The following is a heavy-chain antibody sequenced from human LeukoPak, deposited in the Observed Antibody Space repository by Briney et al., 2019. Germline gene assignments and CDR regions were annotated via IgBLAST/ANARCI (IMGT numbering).Heavy chain of an antibody. CDR1: GFTFSSYW. CDR2: IKQDGSGK. Sequence: GGSLRLSCAASGFTFSSYWMSWVRQAPGKGLEWVANIKQDGSGKYYVDSVKGRFTISRDNAKNSLYLQMNSLRAEDTAVYYCARGKGIGAPSYWGQGTLVTVSS. CDR3: ARGKGIGAPSY. J-gene: IGHJ4*02. D-gene: IGHD3-16*01. V-gene: IGHV3-7*03.